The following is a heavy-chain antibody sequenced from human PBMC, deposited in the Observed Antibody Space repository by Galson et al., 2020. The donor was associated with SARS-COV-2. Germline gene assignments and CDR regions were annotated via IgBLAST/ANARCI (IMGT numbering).Heavy chain of an antibody. D-gene: IGHD2-15*01. Sequence: ASVKVSCKASGYNFNNFGINWVRQAPGQGLEWTGWISGYNGNTNYAQRFQGRVTMTTDSSVTTAYMELRSLRPNDTAVYFCARADILDRPADRIFDYWGQGSRVTVS. CDR3: ARADILDRPADRIFDY. CDR1: GYNFNNFG. J-gene: IGHJ4*02. V-gene: IGHV1-18*01. CDR2: ISGYNGNT.